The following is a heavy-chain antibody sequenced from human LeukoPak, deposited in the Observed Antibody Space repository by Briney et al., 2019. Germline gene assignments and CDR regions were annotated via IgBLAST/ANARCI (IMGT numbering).Heavy chain of an antibody. CDR3: AKDGYRFGELWGFRDYYYMDV. CDR1: GVSISSNLW. CDR2: IHHSGSI. V-gene: IGHV4-4*02. J-gene: IGHJ6*03. Sequence: SETLSLTCAVSGVSISSNLWWTWVRQPPGKGLEWIAEIHHSGSINYNPSLKSRVTISVDKAKNQFSLNLNSVTAADTAVYYCAKDGYRFGELWGFRDYYYMDVWGKGTTVTISS. D-gene: IGHD3-10*01.